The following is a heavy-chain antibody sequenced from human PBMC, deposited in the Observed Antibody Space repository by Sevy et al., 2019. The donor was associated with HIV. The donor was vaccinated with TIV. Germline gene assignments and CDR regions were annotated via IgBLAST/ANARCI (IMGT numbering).Heavy chain of an antibody. V-gene: IGHV3-15*01. CDR2: IKSKTDGGTT. J-gene: IGHJ4*02. CDR3: TTQTPYSSSLARDY. D-gene: IGHD6-6*01. CDR1: GFTFGNAW. Sequence: GGSLRLSCAASGFTFGNAWMSWVRQAPGKGLEWVGRIKSKTDGGTTDYAAPVKGRFTISRDDSKNTLYLQMNSLKTEDTAVYYCTTQTPYSSSLARDYWGQGTLVTVSS.